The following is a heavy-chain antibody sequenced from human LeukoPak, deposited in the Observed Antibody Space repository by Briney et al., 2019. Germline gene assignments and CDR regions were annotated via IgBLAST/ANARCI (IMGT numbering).Heavy chain of an antibody. CDR2: IYSGGRT. V-gene: IGHV3-66*01. CDR3: ARDLGIGSYGMDV. Sequence: GGSLRLSCAASGFTVSSNYMNWVRQAPGKGLEWVSIIYSGGRTYYADSVKGRCTISRDNSKNTLYLQMNSLTAEDTAVYYCARDLGIGSYGMDVWGQGTTVTVSS. D-gene: IGHD1-26*01. J-gene: IGHJ6*02. CDR1: GFTVSSNY.